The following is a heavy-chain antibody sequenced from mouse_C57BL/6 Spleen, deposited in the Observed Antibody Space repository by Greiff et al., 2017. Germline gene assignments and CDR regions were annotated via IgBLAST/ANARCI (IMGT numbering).Heavy chain of an antibody. CDR1: GFTFSSYG. Sequence: EVKLMESGGDLVKPGGSLKLSCAASGFTFSSYGMSWVRQTPDKRLEWVATISSGGSYTYYPDSVTGRFPISRDNAKNTLYLQMSSLKSEDTAMYYCARHDYDEAWFAYWGQGTLVTVSA. CDR3: ARHDYDEAWFAY. J-gene: IGHJ3*01. D-gene: IGHD2-4*01. CDR2: ISSGGSYT. V-gene: IGHV5-6*01.